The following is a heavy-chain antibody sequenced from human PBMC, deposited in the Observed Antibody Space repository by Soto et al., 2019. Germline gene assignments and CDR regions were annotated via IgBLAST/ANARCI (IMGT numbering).Heavy chain of an antibody. CDR3: ARGWGYDSNDDYYAY. D-gene: IGHD3-22*01. CDR1: GGTFSRHA. J-gene: IGHJ4*02. Sequence: QVQLVQSGAEVRKPGSSVKVSCKASGGTFSRHAISWVRQAPGQGLEWMGGIIPIFGTANHAQKFQGRVTIIADESTRTVYIELSSLRSEETVMYYRARGWGYDSNDDYYAYWGQGTLVIVTS. V-gene: IGHV1-69*01. CDR2: IIPIFGTA.